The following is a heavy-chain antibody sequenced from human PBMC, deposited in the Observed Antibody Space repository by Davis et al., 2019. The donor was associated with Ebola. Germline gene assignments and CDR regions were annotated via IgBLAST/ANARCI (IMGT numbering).Heavy chain of an antibody. Sequence: AASVKVSCKASGYTFTSYGISWVRQAPGQGLEWMGWISAYNGNTNYAQKLQGRVTMTTDTSTSTAYMELRSLRSDDTAVYYCASSGWYTDDYYYYYGMDVWGKGTTVTVSS. CDR1: GYTFTSYG. V-gene: IGHV1-18*01. D-gene: IGHD6-19*01. CDR3: ASSGWYTDDYYYYYGMDV. CDR2: ISAYNGNT. J-gene: IGHJ6*04.